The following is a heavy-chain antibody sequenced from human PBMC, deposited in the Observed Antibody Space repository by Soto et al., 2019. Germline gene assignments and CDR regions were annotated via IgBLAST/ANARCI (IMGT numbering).Heavy chain of an antibody. Sequence: SVKVSCKGSGFTFTSSAGQWVRQARGQRLEWIGWIVVGSGNTNYAQKFQERVTITRDMSTSTAYMELSSLRSEDTAVYYCAADTPDDSSGYYSGYFDYWGQGTLVTVSS. V-gene: IGHV1-58*01. CDR2: IVVGSGNT. CDR1: GFTFTSSA. CDR3: AADTPDDSSGYYSGYFDY. J-gene: IGHJ4*02. D-gene: IGHD3-22*01.